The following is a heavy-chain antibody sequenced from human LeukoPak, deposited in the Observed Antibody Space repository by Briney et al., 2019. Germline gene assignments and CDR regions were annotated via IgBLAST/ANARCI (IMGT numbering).Heavy chain of an antibody. CDR2: IIPIFGIA. D-gene: IGHD2-21*02. CDR1: GGTFSSYA. Sequence: ASVKVSCKASGGTFSSYAISWVRKAPGQGLEWMGRIIPIFGIANYAQKFQGRVTITADKSTSTAYMELSSLRSEDTAVYYCATRKCGGDCYSDYYYGMDVWGQGTTVTVSS. V-gene: IGHV1-69*04. J-gene: IGHJ6*02. CDR3: ATRKCGGDCYSDYYYGMDV.